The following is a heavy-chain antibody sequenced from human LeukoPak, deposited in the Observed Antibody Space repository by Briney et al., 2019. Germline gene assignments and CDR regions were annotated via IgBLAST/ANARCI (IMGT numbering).Heavy chain of an antibody. D-gene: IGHD3-22*01. J-gene: IGHJ3*02. CDR1: GYTFTSYY. CDR2: INPSGGST. Sequence: ASVKVSCKASGYTFTSYYMHWVRQAPGQGLEWMGIINPSGGSTSYAQKFQCRVTMIRDTSTITVYMELSSLRSEDTAVYYCARDSRETYYYESRWGADAFDIWGQRTMVSVSS. V-gene: IGHV1-46*01. CDR3: ARDSRETYYYESRWGADAFDI.